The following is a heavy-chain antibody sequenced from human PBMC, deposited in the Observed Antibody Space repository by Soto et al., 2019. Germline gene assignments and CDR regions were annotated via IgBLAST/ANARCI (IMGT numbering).Heavy chain of an antibody. CDR2: IFSSGGT. J-gene: IGHJ4*02. V-gene: IGHV4-59*02. Sequence: SETLSLTCTVSGGSVNNNCWSWIRRPPGRGLEWIGYIFSSGGTNYNPSLETRVAISVDTSKNQLSLKLRSVTAADTAVYYCARGGDNSPWYYALWGQGTLVTVSS. D-gene: IGHD3-3*01. CDR1: GGSVNNNC. CDR3: ARGGDNSPWYYAL.